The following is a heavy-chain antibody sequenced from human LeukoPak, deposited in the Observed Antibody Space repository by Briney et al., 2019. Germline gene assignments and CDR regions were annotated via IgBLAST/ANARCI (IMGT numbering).Heavy chain of an antibody. D-gene: IGHD6-19*01. V-gene: IGHV3-13*01. J-gene: IGHJ4*02. CDR1: GFTFSSYD. CDR2: IGTAGDT. Sequence: GGSLRLSCAASGFTFSSYDMHWVRQATGKGLEWVSAIGTAGDTYYPGSVKGRFTISRENAKNSLYLQMNSLRAGDTAVYYCARVSLYSSGWYYFDYWGQGTLVTVSS. CDR3: ARVSLYSSGWYYFDY.